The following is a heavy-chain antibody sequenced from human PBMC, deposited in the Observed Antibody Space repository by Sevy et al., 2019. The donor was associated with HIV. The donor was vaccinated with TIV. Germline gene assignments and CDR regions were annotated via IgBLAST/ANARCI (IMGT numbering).Heavy chain of an antibody. V-gene: IGHV3-7*01. CDR2: INQDGSQK. J-gene: IGHJ4*02. CDR1: GFTFSDYY. D-gene: IGHD2-21*01. Sequence: GGSLRFSCAASGFTFSDYYMGWVRKAPGKGLEWMANINQDGSQKNYVDSVKGRFTISRDNAKNSVSLQMNSLRVDDTAIYYGARELWPGDYWGQGTLVTVSS. CDR3: ARELWPGDY.